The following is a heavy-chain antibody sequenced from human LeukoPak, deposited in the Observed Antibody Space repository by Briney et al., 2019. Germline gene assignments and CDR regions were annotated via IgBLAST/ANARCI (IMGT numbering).Heavy chain of an antibody. Sequence: GWSLTLSCAASGFTFRSYGMHCVRQAPGKGLEWVALISDDGNNIYYADSVKGGFTISRDSSKNTLSLQMSSLRVEDTAVYYCARDNKRFSCDYWGQGTLVTVSS. CDR2: ISDDGNNI. J-gene: IGHJ4*02. D-gene: IGHD2/OR15-2a*01. V-gene: IGHV3-30*03. CDR3: ARDNKRFSCDY. CDR1: GFTFRSYG.